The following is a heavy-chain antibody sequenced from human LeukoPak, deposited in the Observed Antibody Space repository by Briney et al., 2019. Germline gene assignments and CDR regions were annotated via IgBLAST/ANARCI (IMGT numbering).Heavy chain of an antibody. CDR2: INPNSGGT. CDR1: GYTFTGYY. Sequence: ASVKVSCKASGYTFTGYYMHWVRQAPGQGLEWMGWINPNSGGTNYAQKFQGRVTMTRDTSISTAYMELSRLRSDDTAVYYCAASYGDYVLYFQQWGQGNLVTVSS. J-gene: IGHJ1*01. D-gene: IGHD4-17*01. V-gene: IGHV1-2*02. CDR3: AASYGDYVLYFQQ.